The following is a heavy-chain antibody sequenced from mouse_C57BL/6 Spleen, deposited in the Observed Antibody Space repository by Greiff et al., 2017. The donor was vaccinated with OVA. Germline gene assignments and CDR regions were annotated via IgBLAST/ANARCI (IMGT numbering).Heavy chain of an antibody. CDR3: ARDSSGPDY. CDR2: IDPSDSYT. CDR1: GYTFTSYW. V-gene: IGHV1-69*01. J-gene: IGHJ2*01. Sequence: QVQLQQPGAELVMPGASVKLSCKASGYTFTSYWMHWVKQRPGQGLEWIGEIDPSDSYTNYNQKFKGTSTLTGDKSSSTAYMQLSSLTSEDSAVYYCARDSSGPDYWGQGTTLTVSS. D-gene: IGHD3-2*02.